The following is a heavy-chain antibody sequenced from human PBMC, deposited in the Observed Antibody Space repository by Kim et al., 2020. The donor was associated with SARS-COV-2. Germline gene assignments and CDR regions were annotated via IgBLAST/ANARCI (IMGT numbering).Heavy chain of an antibody. CDR3: ARDKGGSHTYFDY. Sequence: SATLSLTCAVPGGSISSGGYYWTWIRQHPGKGLEWIGYIYYSGSTYYNPSRKSRVTISVDTSKDQFSLKLSSVTAADTAVYYCARDKGGSHTYFDYWGQGTLVTVSS. CDR1: GGSISSGGYY. CDR2: IYYSGST. V-gene: IGHV4-31*11. J-gene: IGHJ4*02. D-gene: IGHD3-16*01.